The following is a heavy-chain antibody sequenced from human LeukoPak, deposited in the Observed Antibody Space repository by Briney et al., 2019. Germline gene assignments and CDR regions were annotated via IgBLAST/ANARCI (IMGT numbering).Heavy chain of an antibody. Sequence: SETLSLTCTVSGGTIRSSSYYWGWIRQPPGKGLEWIGSIYYSGSTYYNPSLKSRVTISVDTSKNQFSLKLRSVTAADTAVYYCARDLRRDTAMVMEDYWGQGTLVTVSS. CDR3: ARDLRRDTAMVMEDY. CDR1: GGTIRSSSYY. CDR2: IYYSGST. V-gene: IGHV4-39*07. J-gene: IGHJ4*02. D-gene: IGHD5-18*01.